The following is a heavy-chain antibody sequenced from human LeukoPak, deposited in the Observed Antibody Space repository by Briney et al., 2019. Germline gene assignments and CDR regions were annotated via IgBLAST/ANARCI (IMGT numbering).Heavy chain of an antibody. Sequence: SETLSLTCTVSGGSISSSSYYWGWIRQPPGKGLEWIGSIYYSGSTYYNPSLKSRVTISVDTSKNQFSLKLSSVTAADTAVYYCARDVVLGELPAGVNRVCNWFDPWGQGTLVTVSS. CDR2: IYYSGST. J-gene: IGHJ5*02. CDR3: ARDVVLGELPAGVNRVCNWFDP. CDR1: GGSISSSSYY. D-gene: IGHD3-16*01. V-gene: IGHV4-39*07.